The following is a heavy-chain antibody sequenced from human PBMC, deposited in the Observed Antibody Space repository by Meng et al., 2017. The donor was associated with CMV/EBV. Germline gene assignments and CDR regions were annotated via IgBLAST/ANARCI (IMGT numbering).Heavy chain of an antibody. D-gene: IGHD1-7*01. J-gene: IGHJ4*02. V-gene: IGHV4-59*01. CDR2: IYYSGST. CDR1: GGSISSYY. CDR3: ARDRVDGITGTTSGYDY. Sequence: SETLSLTCTVSGGSISSYYWSWIRQLPGKGLEWIGYIYYSGSTNYNPSLKSRVTISVDTSKNQFSLKLSSVTAADTAVYYCARDRVDGITGTTSGYDYWGQGTLVTVSS.